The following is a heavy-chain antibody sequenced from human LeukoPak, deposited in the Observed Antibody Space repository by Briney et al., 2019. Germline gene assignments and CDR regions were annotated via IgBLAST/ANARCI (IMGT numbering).Heavy chain of an antibody. D-gene: IGHD6-13*01. CDR3: ARGPFLAAAATGEDY. J-gene: IGHJ4*02. CDR2: INPSGGST. Sequence: ASVKVSCKASGYTFTSYYMHWVRQAPGQGLEWMGIINPSGGSTSYAQKFQGRVTMTRNTSISTAYMELSSLRSEDTAVYYCARGPFLAAAATGEDYWGQGTLVTVSS. V-gene: IGHV1-46*01. CDR1: GYTFTSYY.